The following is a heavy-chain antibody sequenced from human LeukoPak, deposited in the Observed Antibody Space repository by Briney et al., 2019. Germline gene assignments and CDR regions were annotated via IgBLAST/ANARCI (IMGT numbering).Heavy chain of an antibody. CDR1: GFTFSNFG. V-gene: IGHV3-30*18. Sequence: GGSLRLSCAASGFTFSNFGIHWVRQAPGKGQEWVSTISYDGSLKYYADSVKGRFTISRDNSKNTLYLQMNSLSSEDTAVYYCAKATTAFYNDYYGLGVWGQGTTVTVSS. J-gene: IGHJ6*02. D-gene: IGHD1-14*01. CDR2: ISYDGSLK. CDR3: AKATTAFYNDYYGLGV.